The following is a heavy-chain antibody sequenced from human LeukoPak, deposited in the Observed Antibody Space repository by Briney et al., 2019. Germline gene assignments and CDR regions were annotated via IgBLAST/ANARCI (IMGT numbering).Heavy chain of an antibody. CDR1: GFSFDFSGYA. V-gene: IGHV3-23*01. CDR2: IGGNGGGT. Sequence: PGGSLRLSCAASGFSFDFSGYAMSWVRQAPGTGLEWVSIIGGNGGGTYYADSVKGRFTISRDNSKNTLYLQMNSLRAEDTAVYFCAKERATTTSFDYWGQGTLVTVSS. D-gene: IGHD2/OR15-2a*01. CDR3: AKERATTTSFDY. J-gene: IGHJ4*02.